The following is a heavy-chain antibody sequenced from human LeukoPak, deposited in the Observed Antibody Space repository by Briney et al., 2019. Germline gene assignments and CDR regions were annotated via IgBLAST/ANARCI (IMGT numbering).Heavy chain of an antibody. CDR3: ARLTRGSGNYFEN. V-gene: IGHV4-61*01. CDR1: GDSVRTNNYY. Sequence: SETLSLTCTVSGDSVRTNNYYWSWIRQPPGKGLEWIGYIHYSGNTNYNTSLKSRVTISVDTSKSQFSLKLSSVTAADTAVYYCARLTRGSGNYFENWGQGVLVTVSS. CDR2: IHYSGNT. J-gene: IGHJ4*02. D-gene: IGHD1-1*01.